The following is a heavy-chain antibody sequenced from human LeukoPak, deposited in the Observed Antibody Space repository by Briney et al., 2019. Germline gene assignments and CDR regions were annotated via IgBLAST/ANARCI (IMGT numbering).Heavy chain of an antibody. Sequence: PSETLSLTCTVSGGSISSSSYYWGWIRQPPGKGLEWIGEINHSGSTNYNPSLKSRVTISLDTSKNQFSLKPSSVTAADTAVYYCASRSGWMAYWGQGTLVTVSS. CDR3: ASRSGWMAY. CDR1: GGSISSSSYY. CDR2: INHSGST. D-gene: IGHD6-19*01. J-gene: IGHJ4*02. V-gene: IGHV4-39*07.